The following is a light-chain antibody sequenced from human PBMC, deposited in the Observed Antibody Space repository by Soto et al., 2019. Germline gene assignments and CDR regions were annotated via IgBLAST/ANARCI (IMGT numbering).Light chain of an antibody. CDR3: QLRSNWAWT. CDR1: QSVSSY. Sequence: EIVLTQSPATLSLSPGERATLSCRASQSVSSYLAWYHQKHGGAPRLLLNDASNRATGIPARFTHSRSVTDFTLTIGSLGPEDFAVYCCQLRSNWAWTFGQGTKV. V-gene: IGKV3-11*01. J-gene: IGKJ1*01. CDR2: DAS.